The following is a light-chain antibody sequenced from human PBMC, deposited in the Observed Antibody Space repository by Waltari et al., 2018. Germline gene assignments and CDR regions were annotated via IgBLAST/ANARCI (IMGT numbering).Light chain of an antibody. CDR3: QAWDSSTAP. Sequence: SYELPQPPSVPVSPGRTASITCTGDKLRHKYPSWYQQKPGQSPLLVIYQDNKRPSGIPERFSGSTSGNTATLTISGTQAMDEADYYCQAWDSSTAPFGGGTKLTVL. J-gene: IGLJ2*01. CDR1: KLRHKY. CDR2: QDN. V-gene: IGLV3-1*01.